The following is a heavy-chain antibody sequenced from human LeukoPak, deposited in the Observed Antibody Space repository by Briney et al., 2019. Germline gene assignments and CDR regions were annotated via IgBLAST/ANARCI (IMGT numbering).Heavy chain of an antibody. Sequence: ASVKVPCKASGYTFTSYDINWVRQATGQGLEWMGWMNPNSGNTGYAQKLQGRVTMTTDTSTSTAYMELRSLRSDDTAVYYCARALDGMDVWGQGTTVTVSS. J-gene: IGHJ6*02. V-gene: IGHV1-8*01. CDR3: ARALDGMDV. CDR1: GYTFTSYD. CDR2: MNPNSGNT.